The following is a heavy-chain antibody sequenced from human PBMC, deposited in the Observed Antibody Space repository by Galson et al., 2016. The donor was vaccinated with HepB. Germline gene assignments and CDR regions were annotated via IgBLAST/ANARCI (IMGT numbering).Heavy chain of an antibody. J-gene: IGHJ4*02. D-gene: IGHD1-26*01. Sequence: SVKVSCKASGYPFIDYSIHWVRQAPGQGLEWMAYIHPTSDGTHYAQKFQGRARVTRDTSITTAYMELSSLTSDDTAVYYCARHWGGSSDYWVQGTLVTVSS. V-gene: IGHV1-2*02. CDR1: GYPFIDYS. CDR2: IHPTSDGT. CDR3: ARHWGGSSDY.